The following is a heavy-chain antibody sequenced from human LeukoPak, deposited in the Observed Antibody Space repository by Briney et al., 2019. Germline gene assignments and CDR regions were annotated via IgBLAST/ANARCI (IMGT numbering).Heavy chain of an antibody. CDR3: VAWPDTIFGVVIRDY. CDR2: IVVGSGNT. CDR1: GFTFTSSA. V-gene: IGHV1-58*02. Sequence: SVKVSCKASGFTFTSSAMQWVRQARGQRLEWIGWIVVGSGNTNYAQKFQERVTITRDMSTSTAYMELSSLRSDDTAVYYCVAWPDTIFGVVIRDYWGQGTLVTVSS. D-gene: IGHD3-3*01. J-gene: IGHJ4*02.